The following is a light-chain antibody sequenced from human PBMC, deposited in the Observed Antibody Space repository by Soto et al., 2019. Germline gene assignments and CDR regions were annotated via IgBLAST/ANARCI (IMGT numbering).Light chain of an antibody. CDR1: SSDVGAYNY. CDR2: EVS. V-gene: IGLV2-8*01. Sequence: QSALTQPPSASGSPGQSVAISCTGTSSDVGAYNYVAWYQQHPGKVPKLMIYEVSKRPSGVPDRFSGSKSGNTASLTVSGLQGGDEAHYYFSSYAGGDVFVFGTGRKGTGL. CDR3: SSYAGGDVFV. J-gene: IGLJ1*01.